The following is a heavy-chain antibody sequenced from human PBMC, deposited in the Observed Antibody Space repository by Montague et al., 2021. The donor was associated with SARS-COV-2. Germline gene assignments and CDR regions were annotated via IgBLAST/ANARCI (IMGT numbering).Heavy chain of an antibody. Sequence: SETLSLTCTVSGVSVKNYYWSWIRQPPGEGLEWIGYVHYSGKTKSNPSLQNPISISLDASKNQFYLSLTSVTSADAAVCYCARHHISTMYGYSWFDPWGRGTLVTVSS. V-gene: IGHV4-59*02. J-gene: IGHJ5*02. CDR1: GVSVKNYY. CDR2: VHYSGKT. D-gene: IGHD1-14*01. CDR3: ARHHISTMYGYSWFDP.